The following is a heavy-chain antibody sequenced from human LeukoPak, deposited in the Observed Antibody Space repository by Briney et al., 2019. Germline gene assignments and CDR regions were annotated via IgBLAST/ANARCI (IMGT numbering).Heavy chain of an antibody. V-gene: IGHV4-59*01. CDR1: VGFISSYY. D-gene: IGHD1-26*01. CDR3: ARDQVGGL. CDR2: IYYSWST. Sequence: SETLSLTCTVCVGFISSYYWSWIRQPSGKGLEGSGYIYYSWSTNYNPSLKSQVTISVDTSKNQFSLKLSSVTAADTAVYYCARDQVGGLWGQGTRVTVSS. J-gene: IGHJ4*02.